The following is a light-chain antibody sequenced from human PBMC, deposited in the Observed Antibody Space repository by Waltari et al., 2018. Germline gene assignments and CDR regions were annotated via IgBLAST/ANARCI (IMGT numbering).Light chain of an antibody. CDR2: RNS. J-gene: IGLJ3*02. CDR1: SLNIGSDY. Sequence: HSVLTQPPSASGTPGQRVTSSCYGLSLNIGSDYVDWYQQFPGTAPKLLIYRNSHRPSGVPDRFSGSKFGTSASLAISGLRSEDEADYYCGTWDDSLGAWVFGGGTRVTVL. V-gene: IGLV1-47*01. CDR3: GTWDDSLGAWV.